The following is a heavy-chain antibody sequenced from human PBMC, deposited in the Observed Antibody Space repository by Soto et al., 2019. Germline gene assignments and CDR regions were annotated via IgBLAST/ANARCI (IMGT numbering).Heavy chain of an antibody. CDR2: VSSTGVAT. CDR3: GKAREITSFFFDY. V-gene: IGHV3-23*01. CDR1: GFTFSSYA. D-gene: IGHD3-3*01. Sequence: GGSLRLCCAASGFTFSSYAMSWVRQAPGKGLEWVSTVSSTGVATYYADSVKGRFTISRDNSKNTLYLRMNSLSAEDTAEYYCGKAREITSFFFDYWGHGTLVTGSS. J-gene: IGHJ4*01.